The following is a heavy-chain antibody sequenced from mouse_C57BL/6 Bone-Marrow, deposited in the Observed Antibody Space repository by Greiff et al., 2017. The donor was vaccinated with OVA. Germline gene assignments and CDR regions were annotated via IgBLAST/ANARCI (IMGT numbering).Heavy chain of an antibody. CDR1: GFNIKDDY. CDR3: TSYCNFDY. J-gene: IGHJ2*01. V-gene: IGHV14-4*01. D-gene: IGHD6-5*01. Sequence: VQLKQSGAELVRPGASVKLSCTASGFNIKDDYMHWVKQRPEQGLEWIGWIDPENGDTEYASKFQGKATITADTSSNTAYLQLSSLTSEDPAVYYCTSYCNFDYWGQGTTLTVSS. CDR2: IDPENGDT.